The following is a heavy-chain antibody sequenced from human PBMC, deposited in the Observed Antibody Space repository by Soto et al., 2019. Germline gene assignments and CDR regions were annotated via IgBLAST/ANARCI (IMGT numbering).Heavy chain of an antibody. CDR2: INAGNGNT. CDR1: GYTFTSYA. CDR3: SRAPSIVLVPAAPFDY. D-gene: IGHD2-2*01. V-gene: IGHV1-3*01. J-gene: IGHJ4*02. Sequence: ASVKVSCKASGYTFTSYAMHWVRQAPGQRLEWIGWINAGNGNTKYSQKFQGRVTMTTDTSTTTAYMELRSLRSDDTVVYYCSRAPSIVLVPAAPFDYWGQGTLVTVSS.